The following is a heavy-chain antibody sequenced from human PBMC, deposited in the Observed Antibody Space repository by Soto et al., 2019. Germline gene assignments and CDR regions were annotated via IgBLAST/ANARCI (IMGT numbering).Heavy chain of an antibody. CDR1: GGSISNNDYY. D-gene: IGHD3-9*01. V-gene: IGHV4-39*01. CDR2: IPYGVNT. CDR3: ATGRMGVLVSPFDS. J-gene: IGHJ4*02. Sequence: QLQLQESGPGLVKPSETLSLTCTVFGGSISNNDYYWGWIRQPPGKGLETIGSIPYGVNTYYSPYLECRVTISVDTFNNQFHLSMSSVAPADTDVYYCATGRMGVLVSPFDSWGQGTLGTVAS.